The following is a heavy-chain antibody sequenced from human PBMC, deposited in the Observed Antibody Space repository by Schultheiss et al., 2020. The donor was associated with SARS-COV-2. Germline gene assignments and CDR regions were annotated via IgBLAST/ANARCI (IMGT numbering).Heavy chain of an antibody. CDR2: IWHDGSNK. Sequence: GGSLRLSCAASGFTFSSYGMHWVRQAPGKGLEWVAVIWHDGSNKYYADSVKGRFTVSRDNSKNTLYLQMNSLRAEDTAVYYCARTGGSGDYVDWFDPWGQGTLVTVSS. CDR1: GFTFSSYG. V-gene: IGHV3-33*08. J-gene: IGHJ5*02. CDR3: ARTGGSGDYVDWFDP. D-gene: IGHD4-17*01.